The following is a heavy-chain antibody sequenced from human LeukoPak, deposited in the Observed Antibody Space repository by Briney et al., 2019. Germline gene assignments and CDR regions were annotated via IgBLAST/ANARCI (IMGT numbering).Heavy chain of an antibody. J-gene: IGHJ4*02. CDR2: IYYSGST. V-gene: IGHV4-39*01. D-gene: IGHD5-12*01. CDR1: GGSISSSSYF. Sequence: SETLSLTCTVSGGSISSSSYFWGWIRQPPGKGLEWIGSIYYSGSTHYNPSLESRVTISVDTSKNQFSLKLSPVTAADTAMYYCARVPSGYDYAGYEYYFDYWGQGTLVTVSS. CDR3: ARVPSGYDYAGYEYYFDY.